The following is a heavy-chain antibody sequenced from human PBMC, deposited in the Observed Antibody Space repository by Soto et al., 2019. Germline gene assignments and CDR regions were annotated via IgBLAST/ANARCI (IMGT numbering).Heavy chain of an antibody. CDR3: ARMNYYDTSGYPFDY. CDR1: GGSISSYY. D-gene: IGHD3-22*01. Sequence: SETLSLTCTVSGGSISSYYWSWIRQPPGKGLEWIGYIYFRGTTNYNPSLKSRVTMSADTSKNQFSLKLNSVAAADTAVYYCARMNYYDTSGYPFDYWGQGMMVTVS. V-gene: IGHV4-59*01. CDR2: IYFRGTT. J-gene: IGHJ4*02.